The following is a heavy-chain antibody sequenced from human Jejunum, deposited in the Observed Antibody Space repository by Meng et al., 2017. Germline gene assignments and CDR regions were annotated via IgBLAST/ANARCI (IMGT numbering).Heavy chain of an antibody. CDR3: AKEDCYCHLNFCYIRYFDF. D-gene: IGHD2-21*02. CDR1: GFVFSNYA. Sequence: SCEASGFVFSNYAMSWVRQAPGQGLEWVSAMSGTGGGTYFADSVRGRVTITTDNSTNTVYLQMNNLRDEDTAIYYCAKEDCYCHLNFCYIRYFDFWGRGTLVTVSS. V-gene: IGHV3-23*01. CDR2: MSGTGGGT. J-gene: IGHJ2*01.